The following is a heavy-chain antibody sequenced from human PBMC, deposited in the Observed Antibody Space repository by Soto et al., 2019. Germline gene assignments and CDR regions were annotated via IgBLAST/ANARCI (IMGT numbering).Heavy chain of an antibody. CDR1: GFTFSGSA. CDR2: IRSKANSYAT. D-gene: IGHD2-2*01. CDR3: TNLGEVGHCSSTSCYGPIDYEGDYYYYGMDV. J-gene: IGHJ6*02. V-gene: IGHV3-73*01. Sequence: GGSLRLSCAASGFTFSGSAMHWVRQASGKGLEWVGRIRSKANSYATAYAASVKGRFTISRDDSKNTAYLQMNSLKTEDTAVYYCTNLGEVGHCSSTSCYGPIDYEGDYYYYGMDVWGQGTTVTVSS.